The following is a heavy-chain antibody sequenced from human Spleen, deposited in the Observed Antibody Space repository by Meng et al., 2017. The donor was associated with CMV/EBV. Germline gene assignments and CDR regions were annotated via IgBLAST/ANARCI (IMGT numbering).Heavy chain of an antibody. Sequence: VRLQEWGPGLVKPAETLYPTCIVSGDSIGTYYWTWIRQPAGKGLEWIGHIFTSGSTNYNPSLKSRVTMSIDPSKNQFSLKLSSVTAADTAVYYCAREGVAVAGALFDYWGQGTLVTVSS. V-gene: IGHV4-4*07. D-gene: IGHD6-19*01. J-gene: IGHJ4*02. CDR2: IFTSGST. CDR3: AREGVAVAGALFDY. CDR1: GDSIGTYY.